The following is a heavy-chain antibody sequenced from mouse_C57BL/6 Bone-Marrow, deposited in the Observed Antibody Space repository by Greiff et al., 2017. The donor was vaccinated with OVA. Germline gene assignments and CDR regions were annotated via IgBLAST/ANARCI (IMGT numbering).Heavy chain of an antibody. V-gene: IGHV1-80*01. D-gene: IGHD2-5*01. CDR3: ARYSNWAY. Sequence: VKLMESGAELVKPGSSVKISCKASGYAFSSYWMNWVKQRPGKGLEWIGQIYPGDGDTNYNGKFKGKATLTADKSSSTAYMQLSSLTSEDSAVYFCARYSNWAYWGQGTLVTVSA. CDR1: GYAFSSYW. J-gene: IGHJ3*01. CDR2: IYPGDGDT.